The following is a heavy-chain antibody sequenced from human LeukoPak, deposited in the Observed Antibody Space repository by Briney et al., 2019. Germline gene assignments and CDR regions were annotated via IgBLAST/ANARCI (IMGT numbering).Heavy chain of an antibody. J-gene: IGHJ3*01. Sequence: ASVKVSCKASESIFTNLLIHWVRQAPGQGLEWMGWLVAKNGGTHYAQNFQGRVTMTRDTSIWTAYMELSGLRSDDTAVYYCAREGVDFDSWGQGTMVTVSS. CDR1: ESIFTNLL. CDR2: LVAKNGGT. V-gene: IGHV1-2*02. CDR3: AREGVDFDS.